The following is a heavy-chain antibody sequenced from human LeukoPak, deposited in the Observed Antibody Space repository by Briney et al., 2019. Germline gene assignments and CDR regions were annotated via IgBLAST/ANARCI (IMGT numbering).Heavy chain of an antibody. J-gene: IGHJ4*03. V-gene: IGHV3-23*01. D-gene: IGHD3-3*01. CDR3: AKGTVRFLEWGQRGYFDY. CDR1: GFTFDTFG. Sequence: PGGSLTLSCAASGFTFDTFGMNWVRQAPGKGLEWVANVSSTLDNTYYADSVRGRFTSSRANSVITLYLQMNSLRADDTAIYYCAKGTVRFLEWGQRGYFDYWGQGALVTVSS. CDR2: VSSTLDNT.